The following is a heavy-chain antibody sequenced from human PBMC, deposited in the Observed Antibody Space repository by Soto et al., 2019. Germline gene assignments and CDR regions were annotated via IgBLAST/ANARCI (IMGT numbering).Heavy chain of an antibody. CDR1: GYSFTSYG. D-gene: IGHD3-3*01. V-gene: IGHV1-18*01. CDR3: VRDFGSDLSAPGAVFDS. Sequence: ASVKVSCKASGYSFTSYGITWVRQGPGQGLERMGWISAYNGNTNYAQNLQDRVTLTTDTSTHTAYMELRSLQSDDTAVYYFVRDFGSDLSAPGAVFDSWGQGALVTVSS. J-gene: IGHJ4*02. CDR2: ISAYNGNT.